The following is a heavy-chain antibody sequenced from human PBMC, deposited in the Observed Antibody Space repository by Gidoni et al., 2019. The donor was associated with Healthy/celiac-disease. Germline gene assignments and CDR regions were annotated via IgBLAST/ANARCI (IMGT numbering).Heavy chain of an antibody. CDR1: GGSISSGGYS. V-gene: IGHV4-30-2*01. J-gene: IGHJ4*02. D-gene: IGHD5-18*01. CDR3: ARVDPTMVTFDY. Sequence: QLQLQESGSGLVKPSQTLSLICAVSGGSISSGGYSWSWIRQPPGKGLEWIGYMYQSGSTYYNPSLKSRVTISVDRSKNQFSLKLSSVTAADTAVYYCARVDPTMVTFDYWGQGTLVTVSS. CDR2: MYQSGST.